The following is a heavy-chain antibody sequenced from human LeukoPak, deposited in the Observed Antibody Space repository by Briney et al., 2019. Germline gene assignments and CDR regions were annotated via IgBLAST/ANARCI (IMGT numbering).Heavy chain of an antibody. V-gene: IGHV1-46*01. CDR1: GYTFTAYH. CDR2: INPNDGST. CDR3: ARGTQIDSSVYYAGHFDY. J-gene: IGHJ4*02. Sequence: GASVTVSFKASGYTFTAYHMHWVRQAPGQGLEWMGIINPNDGSTNYAQRFQGRVTMTRDRSTSTVYMELSSLRSEDTAVYYYARGTQIDSSVYYAGHFDYWGQGTLVTVSS. D-gene: IGHD3-22*01.